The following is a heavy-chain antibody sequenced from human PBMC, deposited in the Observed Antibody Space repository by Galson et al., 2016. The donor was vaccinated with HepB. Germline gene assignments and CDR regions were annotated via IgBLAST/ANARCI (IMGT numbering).Heavy chain of an antibody. J-gene: IGHJ4*01. CDR2: ISLDGSFT. CDR3: GASRDGYIDY. Sequence: SLRLSCAASGFTGFTFSSYWMHWVRQAPGKGLVWVSRISLDGSFTIYGDSVKGRFSTSRDDAKNTLFLQMNSLRAEDTAVYYCGASRDGYIDYWGQGALVTISS. CDR1: GFTGFTFSSYW. V-gene: IGHV3-74*01. D-gene: IGHD5-24*01.